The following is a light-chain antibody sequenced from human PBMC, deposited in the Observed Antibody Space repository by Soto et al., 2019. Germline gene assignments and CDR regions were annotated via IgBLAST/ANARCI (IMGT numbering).Light chain of an antibody. J-gene: IGKJ1*01. V-gene: IGKV3-11*01. CDR3: QQRYRWPET. CDR1: QSVTNF. CDR2: NAS. Sequence: EIVLTQSPGTRSLSPGERATLSCRASQSVTNFLAWYQQKPGQSPSLLIYNASHRATGIPARFSGSGSGTDFTLTISSLEPEDFAVYYCQQRYRWPETFGQGTKVEIK.